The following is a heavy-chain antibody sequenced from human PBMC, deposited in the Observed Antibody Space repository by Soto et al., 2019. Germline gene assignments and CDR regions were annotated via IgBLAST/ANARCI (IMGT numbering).Heavy chain of an antibody. Sequence: SETLSLSCTVSGGSLSSSPYYWGWIRRPPGKGLEFIGSINYSGNTYYNPSLKSRVTLSVDTSKNQFSLKVTSVTATDTGLYYCSRRAPEGFDPWGHGTLVTVSS. CDR2: INYSGNT. CDR3: SRRAPEGFDP. CDR1: GGSLSSSPYY. J-gene: IGHJ5*02. V-gene: IGHV4-39*01.